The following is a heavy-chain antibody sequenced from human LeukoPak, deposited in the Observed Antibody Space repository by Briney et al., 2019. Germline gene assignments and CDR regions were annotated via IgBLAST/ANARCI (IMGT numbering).Heavy chain of an antibody. CDR2: LFNRGNT. V-gene: IGHV4-59*08. D-gene: IGHD7-27*01. CDR3: ARRPHNWGFDY. J-gene: IGHJ4*02. Sequence: SETLSLTCIASGAPINPYYWSWIRQPPGKGLEWIGHLFNRGNTNYNPSLKGRVTISADMSKNHFSLRLTSVTAADTAVYYCARRPHNWGFDYWGQGALVTVSS. CDR1: GAPINPYY.